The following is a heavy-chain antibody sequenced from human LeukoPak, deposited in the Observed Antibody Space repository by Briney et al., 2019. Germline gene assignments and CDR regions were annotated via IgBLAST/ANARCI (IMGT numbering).Heavy chain of an antibody. Sequence: ASVKVSCKASGYTFTSYYMHWVRQAPGQGLEGMGIINPSGGSTSYAQKFQGRVTMTRDTSTSTVYMELSSLRSEDTAVYYCATLNSSGWYVDYWGQGTLVTVSS. D-gene: IGHD6-19*01. CDR2: INPSGGST. CDR3: ATLNSSGWYVDY. CDR1: GYTFTSYY. J-gene: IGHJ4*02. V-gene: IGHV1-46*01.